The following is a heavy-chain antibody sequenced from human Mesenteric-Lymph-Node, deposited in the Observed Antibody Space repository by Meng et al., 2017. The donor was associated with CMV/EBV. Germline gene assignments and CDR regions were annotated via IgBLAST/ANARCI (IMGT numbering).Heavy chain of an antibody. CDR2: IKQDGSEK. V-gene: IGHV3-7*01. J-gene: IGHJ6*02. Sequence: GESLKISCAASGFTFSSYWMSWVRQAPGKGLEWVANIKQDGSEKYYVDSVKGRFTISRDNAKNSLYLQMNSLRAEDTAVYYCARAGYSSGLGYYYYGMDVWGQGTTVTVSS. D-gene: IGHD6-19*01. CDR3: ARAGYSSGLGYYYYGMDV. CDR1: GFTFSSYW.